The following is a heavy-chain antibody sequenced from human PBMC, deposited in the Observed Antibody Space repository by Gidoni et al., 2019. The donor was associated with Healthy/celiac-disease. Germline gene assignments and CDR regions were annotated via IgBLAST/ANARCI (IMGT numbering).Heavy chain of an antibody. D-gene: IGHD2-21*02. CDR1: GFNFSSYE. Sequence: EVQLVGSGGGLVQPGGSLRLSCAADGFNFSSYEMNWVRQAPGKGLEWVSYISSSGSTIYYADSVKGRFTISRDNAKDSLYLQMNSLRAEDTAVYYCARYCGGDCYEEDYWGQGTLVTVSS. CDR2: ISSSGSTI. V-gene: IGHV3-48*03. CDR3: ARYCGGDCYEEDY. J-gene: IGHJ4*02.